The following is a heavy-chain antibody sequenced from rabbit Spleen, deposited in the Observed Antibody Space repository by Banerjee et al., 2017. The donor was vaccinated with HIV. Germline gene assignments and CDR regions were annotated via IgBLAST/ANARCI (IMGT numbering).Heavy chain of an antibody. J-gene: IGHJ4*01. CDR2: IYFGSATT. Sequence: QLVESGGGLVQPGGSLKLSCKASGFSFSSSYWICWVRQAPGKGLEWIGFIYFGSATTDYASWVNGRFTISSVNAQNTVDLQMNSLTAADTATYFCARNYISSGWGINLWGPGTLVTVS. CDR3: ARNYISSGWGINL. CDR1: GFSFSSSY. V-gene: IGHV1S7*01. D-gene: IGHD4-1*01.